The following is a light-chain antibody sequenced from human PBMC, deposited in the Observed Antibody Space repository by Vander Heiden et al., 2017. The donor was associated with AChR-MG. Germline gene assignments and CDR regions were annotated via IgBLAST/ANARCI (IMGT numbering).Light chain of an antibody. CDR1: QSISNY. J-gene: IGKJ3*01. CDR3: QQSDSNPRT. Sequence: DIQMTQSPSSLSASVGDRVTMTCRASQSISNYLNWYQQKPGEAPKLLIFAASSLQTGVPSRFSGNRSGTDFTLTISSLQSEDFATYYCQQSDSNPRTFGHGTKVDIK. V-gene: IGKV1-39*01. CDR2: AAS.